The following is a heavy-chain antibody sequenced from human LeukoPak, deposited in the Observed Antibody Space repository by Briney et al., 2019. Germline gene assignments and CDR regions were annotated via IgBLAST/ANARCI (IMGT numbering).Heavy chain of an antibody. CDR3: ARWWDDGSGYSYLYGMDV. Sequence: GASVKVSCKASGYTFTSYYMHWVRQAPGQGLEWMGIVIPSGGSTSYAQKFQGSVTMTRDTSTSTVYMELSSLRSEDTAVYYCARWWDDGSGYSYLYGMDVWGQGTTVTVSS. V-gene: IGHV1-46*01. CDR2: VIPSGGST. D-gene: IGHD3-22*01. J-gene: IGHJ6*02. CDR1: GYTFTSYY.